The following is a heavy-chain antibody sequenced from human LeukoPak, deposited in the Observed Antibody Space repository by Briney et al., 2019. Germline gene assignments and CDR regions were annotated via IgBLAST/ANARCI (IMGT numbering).Heavy chain of an antibody. CDR3: AKTRPLDSSSWSHGDY. D-gene: IGHD6-13*01. V-gene: IGHV3-23*01. CDR2: ISGSGDST. J-gene: IGHJ4*02. CDR1: GFTFSDYY. Sequence: GGSLRLSCAASGFTFSDYYMSWVRQAPGKGLEWVSAISGSGDSTYYGDSVKGRFTISRDNSKNTLYLQMNSLRAEDTAVYYCAKTRPLDSSSWSHGDYWGQGTLVTVSS.